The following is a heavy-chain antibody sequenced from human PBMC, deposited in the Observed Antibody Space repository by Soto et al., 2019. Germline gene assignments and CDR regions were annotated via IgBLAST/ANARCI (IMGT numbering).Heavy chain of an antibody. V-gene: IGHV3-66*01. Sequence: EVQLVESGGGLVQPGGSLRLSCAASGFTVSTKYMSWVRQAPGKGLEWVSVIYSGGSTFYADSVRGRFTISRDNSKNTVNLLMNSLRAEDTAVDFCARDPWAADYWGQGTLVTVSS. CDR2: IYSGGST. J-gene: IGHJ4*02. CDR3: ARDPWAADY. D-gene: IGHD3-16*01. CDR1: GFTVSTKY.